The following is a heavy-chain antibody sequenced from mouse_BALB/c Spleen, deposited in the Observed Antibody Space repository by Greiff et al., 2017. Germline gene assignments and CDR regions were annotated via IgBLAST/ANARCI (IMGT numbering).Heavy chain of an antibody. J-gene: IGHJ3*01. V-gene: IGHV3-2*02. Sequence: DVKLQESGPGLVKPSQSLSLTCTVTGYSITSDYAWNWIRQFPGNKLEWMGYISYSGSTSYNPSLKSRISITRDTSKNQFFLQLNSVTTEDTATYYCARSAYYRFFAYWGQGTLVTVSA. CDR1: GYSITSDYA. CDR2: ISYSGST. D-gene: IGHD2-14*01. CDR3: ARSAYYRFFAY.